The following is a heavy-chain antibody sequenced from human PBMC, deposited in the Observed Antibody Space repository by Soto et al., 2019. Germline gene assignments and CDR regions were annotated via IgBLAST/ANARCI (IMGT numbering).Heavy chain of an antibody. D-gene: IGHD1-1*01. CDR1: GYAFTTYG. Sequence: QVHLVQSGAEVKKPGASVKVSCKGSGYAFTTYGITCVGQDPGQGREWMGGISAHNGNTNYGQYLQRIATVPRATSAITAYMELRSLRSDYTAVYYWARWRYGDYWGQGALVTVSS. CDR2: ISAHNGNT. J-gene: IGHJ4*02. CDR3: ARWRYGDY. V-gene: IGHV1-18*01.